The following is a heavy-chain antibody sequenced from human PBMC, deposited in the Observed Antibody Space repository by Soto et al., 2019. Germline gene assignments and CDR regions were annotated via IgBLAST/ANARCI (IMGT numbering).Heavy chain of an antibody. CDR1: GDTFSNYV. CDR2: IVPIFRTA. Sequence: QVQLVQSGAEVKKPGSSVKVACKVSGDTFSNYVINWVRQAPGQGLEWMGAIVPIFRTANYAQKFQGRVTITADEFTITAYMELSGLRSDDTATYYCARETSAPGTFREDASDMGGQGTVVTVSS. CDR3: ARETSAPGTFREDASDM. D-gene: IGHD6-13*01. V-gene: IGHV1-69*12. J-gene: IGHJ3*02.